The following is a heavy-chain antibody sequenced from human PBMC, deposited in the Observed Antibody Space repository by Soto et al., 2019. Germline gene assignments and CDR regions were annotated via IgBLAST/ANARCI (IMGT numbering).Heavy chain of an antibody. V-gene: IGHV3-30*03. CDR2: MSFDGSIK. CDR1: GFIFSSYG. CDR3: ATIAVPPAFDI. Sequence: QVQLVESGGGVVQPGRSLRLSCAASGFIFSSYGRNWVRQAPGKGLEWVAVMSFDGSIKYYADSVKGRFTISRDNSKNTLYLQMNSLRAEDTAVYYCATIAVPPAFDIWGQGTMVTVSS. J-gene: IGHJ3*02. D-gene: IGHD6-19*01.